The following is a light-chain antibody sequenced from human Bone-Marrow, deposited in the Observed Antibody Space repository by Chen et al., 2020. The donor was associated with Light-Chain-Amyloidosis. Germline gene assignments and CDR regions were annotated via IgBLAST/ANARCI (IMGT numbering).Light chain of an antibody. J-gene: IGLJ3*02. Sequence: SYVLTPPSSVSVAPGHTAPIVCGGNNIGSTSVHWYQQTPGQAPLLVVYDDSDRPSGIPERLSGSNSGNTATLTISRVEAGDEADYYCQVWDRSSDRPVFGGGTKLTVL. CDR2: DDS. CDR1: NIGSTS. V-gene: IGLV3-21*02. CDR3: QVWDRSSDRPV.